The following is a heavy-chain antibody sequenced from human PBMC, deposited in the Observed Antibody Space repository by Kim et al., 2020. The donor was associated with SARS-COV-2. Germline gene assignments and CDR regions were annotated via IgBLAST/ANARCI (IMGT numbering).Heavy chain of an antibody. D-gene: IGHD3-3*01. V-gene: IGHV3-23*01. Sequence: VKGRFTISRDNSKNTLYLQMNSLRAEDTAVYYCAKDYDFWSGYSVYFDYWGQGTLVTVSS. CDR3: AKDYDFWSGYSVYFDY. J-gene: IGHJ4*02.